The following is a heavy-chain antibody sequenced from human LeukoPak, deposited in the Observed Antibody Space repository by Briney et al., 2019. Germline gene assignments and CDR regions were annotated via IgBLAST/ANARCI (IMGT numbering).Heavy chain of an antibody. D-gene: IGHD3-22*01. J-gene: IGHJ4*02. CDR3: ARFYDSTGYFLGY. CDR1: GYTFTGFY. Sequence: ASVKVSCKASGYTFTGFYIHWVRQAPGQGLEWMGWINTNSGGTNYAEKFQGRVTMTRDTSITTAYMELSGLTSDDTAGYYCARFYDSTGYFLGYWGQGPLVTVS. CDR2: INTNSGGT. V-gene: IGHV1-2*02.